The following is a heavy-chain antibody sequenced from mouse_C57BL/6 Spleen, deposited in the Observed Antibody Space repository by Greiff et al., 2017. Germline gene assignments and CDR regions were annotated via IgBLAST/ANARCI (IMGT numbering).Heavy chain of an antibody. V-gene: IGHV1-78*01. J-gene: IGHJ3*01. CDR2: IYPKDGST. CDR1: GYTFTDHT. CDR3: ARWDYAFPWFAY. D-gene: IGHD1-1*02. Sequence: VQLQQSDAELVKPGASVKISCKVSGYTFTDHTIHWMKQRPEQGLEWIGYIYPKDGSTKYNEKFKGKATLTADKSSSTAYMQLNSLTSEYSAVYFCARWDYAFPWFAYWGQGILVTVSA.